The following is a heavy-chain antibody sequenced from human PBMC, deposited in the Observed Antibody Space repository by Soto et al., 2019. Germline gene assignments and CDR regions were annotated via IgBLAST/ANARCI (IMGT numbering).Heavy chain of an antibody. CDR3: ARGSRVCTDYSCDYSVPHD. J-gene: IGHJ4*02. CDR2: IYPGDSDT. V-gene: IGHV5-51*01. CDR1: GYSFTSYW. D-gene: IGHD4-4*01. Sequence: GESLKISCKGSGYSFTSYWIGWVRQMPGKGLEWMGIIYPGDSDTRYSPSFQGQVTISADKSISTAYLQWSSLKASDTAMYYCARGSRVCTDYSCDYSVPHDWAQRTLVTVSS.